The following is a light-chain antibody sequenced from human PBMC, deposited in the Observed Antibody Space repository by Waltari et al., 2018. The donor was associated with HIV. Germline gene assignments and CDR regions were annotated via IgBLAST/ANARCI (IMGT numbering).Light chain of an antibody. CDR3: CSYAGSSTSVV. CDR1: SSDVGRYNL. J-gene: IGLJ2*01. V-gene: IGLV2-23*02. CDR2: EVN. Sequence: QSALTQSASVSGYHGQSITISCTGTSSDVGRYNLVSWYQHHPGKVPKLMIYEVNERPSGVSNLFSVSKSGNTSALTVSGLQAEDEADYYGCSYAGSSTSVVFGGGAKLTVL.